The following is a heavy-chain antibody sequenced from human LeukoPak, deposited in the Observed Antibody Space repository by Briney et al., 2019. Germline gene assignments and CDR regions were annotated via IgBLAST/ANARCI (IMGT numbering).Heavy chain of an antibody. Sequence: GGSLRLSCAASGFTLNNYAMSWVRQAPGKGLEWVSATSSSDAGTYHADSVKGRFTISRDNSKNTLYLQLNSLRAEDTAVYYCAKFGDSSGYYYVTYHGFDYWGQGTLVTVSS. J-gene: IGHJ4*02. CDR1: GFTLNNYA. CDR3: AKFGDSSGYYYVTYHGFDY. V-gene: IGHV3-23*01. CDR2: TSSSDAGT. D-gene: IGHD3-22*01.